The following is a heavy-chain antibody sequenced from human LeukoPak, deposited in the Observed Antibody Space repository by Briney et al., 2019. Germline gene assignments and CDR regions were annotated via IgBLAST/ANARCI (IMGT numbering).Heavy chain of an antibody. Sequence: SGTLSLTCAVSGDSISSSSWWSWVRQPPGKGLEWIGEIYHSGSTNYNPSLKSRVTISVDKSKNQFSLKLSSVTAADTAVYYCARVEGDTAMPHGAFDIWGQGTMVTVSS. D-gene: IGHD5-18*01. CDR2: IYHSGST. CDR3: ARVEGDTAMPHGAFDI. CDR1: GDSISSSSW. J-gene: IGHJ3*02. V-gene: IGHV4-4*02.